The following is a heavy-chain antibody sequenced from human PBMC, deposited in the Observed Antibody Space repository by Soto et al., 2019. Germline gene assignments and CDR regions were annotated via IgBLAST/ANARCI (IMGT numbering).Heavy chain of an antibody. CDR3: ARYYGDYRDPFAI. D-gene: IGHD4-17*01. V-gene: IGHV1-3*01. J-gene: IGHJ3*02. CDR1: GYTFTNYV. Sequence: AAVKVSCKASGYTFTNYVVPWVRQAPGQRLEWMGWINAGSGNTKYSQNFQGRVTITRDTSANTAYMDLSSLRSEDTAVYYCARYYGDYRDPFAIWGQGTMVTGSS. CDR2: INAGSGNT.